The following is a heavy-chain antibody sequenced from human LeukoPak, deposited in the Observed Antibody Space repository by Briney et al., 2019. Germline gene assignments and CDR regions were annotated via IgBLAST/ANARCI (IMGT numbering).Heavy chain of an antibody. CDR2: TKPDGSAE. Sequence: GGSLRLSCAASGFIFRNYWMGWVRQAPGKGLEWVANTKPDGSAEYYADSVRGRFSTYRNNANYLLYLQMNSLRADETAVYYCARDGGLHTNFDYWGQGTLVTVSS. D-gene: IGHD2-15*01. J-gene: IGHJ4*02. V-gene: IGHV3-7*01. CDR3: ARDGGLHTNFDY. CDR1: GFIFRNYW.